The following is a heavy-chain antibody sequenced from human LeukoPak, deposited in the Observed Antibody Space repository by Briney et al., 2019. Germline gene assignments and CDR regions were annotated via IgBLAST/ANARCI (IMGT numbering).Heavy chain of an antibody. J-gene: IGHJ1*01. CDR3: ARVGYDSIGYYLAEYFQH. V-gene: IGHV4-34*01. Sequence: SETLSLTCAVYGGSFSGYYWSWIRQPPGKGLEWIGEINHSGSTNYNPSLKSRVTISADTSKNQFSLKLSSVTAADTAVYYCARVGYDSIGYYLAEYFQHWGQGTLVTVSS. D-gene: IGHD3-22*01. CDR1: GGSFSGYY. CDR2: INHSGST.